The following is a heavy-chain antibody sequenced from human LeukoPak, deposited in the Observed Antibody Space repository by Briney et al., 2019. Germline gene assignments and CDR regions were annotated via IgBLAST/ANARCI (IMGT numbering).Heavy chain of an antibody. J-gene: IGHJ4*02. CDR3: ARDLKALPIVVPAAPDY. Sequence: ASVKVSCKASGYTFTGYYMHWVRQAPGQGLEWMGWINPNSGGTNYAQKFQGRVTMTRDTSISTAYMEVSRLRSDDTAVYYCARDLKALPIVVPAAPDYWGQGTLVTVSS. CDR2: INPNSGGT. CDR1: GYTFTGYY. V-gene: IGHV1-2*02. D-gene: IGHD2-2*01.